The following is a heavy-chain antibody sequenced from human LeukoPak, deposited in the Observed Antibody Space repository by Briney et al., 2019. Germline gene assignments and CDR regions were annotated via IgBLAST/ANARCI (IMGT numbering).Heavy chain of an antibody. Sequence: GGSLRLSCAASRFTFSDYYMSWIRQAPGKGLEWVSYISSSGNTIYYADSVKGRFTISRDNAKNSLYLQMNSLRAEDTAVYYCARDHPGVAFDIWGQGTMVTVSS. V-gene: IGHV3-11*04. CDR2: ISSSGNTI. J-gene: IGHJ3*02. CDR1: RFTFSDYY. CDR3: ARDHPGVAFDI.